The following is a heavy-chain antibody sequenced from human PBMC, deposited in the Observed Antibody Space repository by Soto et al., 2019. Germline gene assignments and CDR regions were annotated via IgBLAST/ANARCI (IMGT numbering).Heavy chain of an antibody. V-gene: IGHV3-21*01. CDR1: GFTFSNYN. J-gene: IGHJ6*02. CDR3: GGGGGYCSSTSCYDYGMDV. Sequence: EVQLVESGGGLVKPGGSLRLSCAASGFTFSNYNMNWVRQAPGKGLEWVSFISSSSSYIYDADSVKGRFTISRDNAKNPMYLEMNRLRAGGAAVYYWGGGGGYCSSTSCYDYGMDVWGQGTTVTVSS. CDR2: ISSSSSYI. D-gene: IGHD2-2*01.